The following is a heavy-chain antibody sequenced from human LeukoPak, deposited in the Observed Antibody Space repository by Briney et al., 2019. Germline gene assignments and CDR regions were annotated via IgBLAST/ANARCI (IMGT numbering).Heavy chain of an antibody. D-gene: IGHD5-12*01. CDR1: GGSISSYY. J-gene: IGHJ4*02. Sequence: SETLSLTCTVSGGSISSYYWSWIRQPAGKGLEWIGRIYSSGSTNYNPSFKSRVTMSVDTSKNQFSLKLSSVTAADTAVYYCAREVDIVATITLDYWGQGTLVTVSS. V-gene: IGHV4-4*07. CDR3: AREVDIVATITLDY. CDR2: IYSSGST.